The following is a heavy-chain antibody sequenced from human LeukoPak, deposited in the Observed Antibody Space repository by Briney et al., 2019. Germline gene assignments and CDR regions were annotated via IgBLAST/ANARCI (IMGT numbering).Heavy chain of an antibody. CDR3: ARGLSRVLGDFLTEHSGTPLLGASSKVGGDALGYLDY. CDR1: AYDFTGYY. J-gene: IGHJ4*02. CDR2: INPNSGGT. D-gene: IGHD3-9*01. Sequence: ASVKVSCKVVAYDFTGYYMHWVRQAPGQGLEWMGWINPNSGGTNYAQKFQGWVTMTRDTSISTAYMELSRLRSDDTAVYYCARGLSRVLGDFLTEHSGTPLLGASSKVGGDALGYLDYWGQGTLVTVSS. V-gene: IGHV1-2*04.